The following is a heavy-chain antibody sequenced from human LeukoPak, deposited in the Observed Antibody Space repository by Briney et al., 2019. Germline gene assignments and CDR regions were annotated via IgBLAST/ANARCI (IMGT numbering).Heavy chain of an antibody. V-gene: IGHV1-2*02. D-gene: IGHD4-23*01. Sequence: GASVKVSCKASGYTFTGYYVHWLRQAPGQGLEWMGWINGNSGGTKYAQKFQGRVTMTRDTSISTAYMELSRLRSDDTAVYFCARDQATVATPWWVHWGQGTLVTVSS. CDR1: GYTFTGYY. J-gene: IGHJ4*02. CDR2: INGNSGGT. CDR3: ARDQATVATPWWVH.